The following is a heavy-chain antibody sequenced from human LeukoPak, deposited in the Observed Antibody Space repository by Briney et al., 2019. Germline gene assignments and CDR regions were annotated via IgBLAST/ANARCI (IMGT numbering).Heavy chain of an antibody. Sequence: ASVKVSSKASGYTFTSYAMHWVRQAPGQRLEWMGWINAGNGDTKYSQKFQGRVTITRDTSASTAYMELSSLRSEDTAVYYCASGGGYNGTSYYYYGMDVWGQGTTVTVSS. CDR2: INAGNGDT. CDR1: GYTFTSYA. CDR3: ASGGGYNGTSYYYYGMDV. D-gene: IGHD1-1*01. J-gene: IGHJ6*02. V-gene: IGHV1-3*01.